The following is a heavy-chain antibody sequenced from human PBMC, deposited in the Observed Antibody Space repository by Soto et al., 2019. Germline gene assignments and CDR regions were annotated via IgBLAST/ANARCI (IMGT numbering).Heavy chain of an antibody. CDR1: GDSISSCY. CDR2: LYYGRST. V-gene: IGHV4-59*08. J-gene: IGHJ4*02. Sequence: SETLSLTCAVSGDSISSCYCMWIRQPPGKGLESIGYLYYGRSTNYNPSLKSRVTISVDTSKNQFSLKLSSVTAADTAVYYCARRYGGNLDYWGQGTLVTVSS. D-gene: IGHD1-26*01. CDR3: ARRYGGNLDY.